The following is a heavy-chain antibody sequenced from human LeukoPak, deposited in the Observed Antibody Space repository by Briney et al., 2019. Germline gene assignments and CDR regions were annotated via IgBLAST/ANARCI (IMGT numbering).Heavy chain of an antibody. CDR3: AILGYCSSTRCLDY. CDR2: ISGSGGST. J-gene: IGHJ4*02. V-gene: IGHV3-23*01. CDR1: GFTFSSYI. Sequence: GGSLRLSCAASGFTFSSYIMSWVRQAPGEGLEWVSAISGSGGSTYYADSVKGRFTLSRDNSKNTLYLQINSLRPEDTAVYYCAILGYCSSTRCLDYWGQGTLVTVPS. D-gene: IGHD2-2*01.